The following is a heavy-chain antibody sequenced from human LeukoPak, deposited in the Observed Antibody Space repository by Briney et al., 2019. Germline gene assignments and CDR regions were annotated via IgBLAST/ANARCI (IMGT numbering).Heavy chain of an antibody. Sequence: SETLSLTCTVSGGSISSYYWSWIRQPPGKGLEWIGYIYYSGNTKYNPSLKSRVTISVDTSKNQFSLKLSSVTAADTAVYYCARHVSGLQYLNYWGQGTLVTVSS. D-gene: IGHD3-9*01. CDR1: GGSISSYY. CDR2: IYYSGNT. J-gene: IGHJ4*02. V-gene: IGHV4-59*08. CDR3: ARHVSGLQYLNY.